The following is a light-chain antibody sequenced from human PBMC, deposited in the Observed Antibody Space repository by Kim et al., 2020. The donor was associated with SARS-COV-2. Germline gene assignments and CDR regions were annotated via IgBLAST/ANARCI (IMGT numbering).Light chain of an antibody. V-gene: IGKV3-20*01. CDR3: QQYGSSPRT. J-gene: IGKJ1*01. Sequence: SPGERAPLSCRASQSVSSYYLAWYQQKPGQAPRLLIYGASSRATGIPDRFSGSGSGTDFTLTISRLEPEDFAVYYCQQYGSSPRTFGHGTKVDIK. CDR2: GAS. CDR1: QSVSSYY.